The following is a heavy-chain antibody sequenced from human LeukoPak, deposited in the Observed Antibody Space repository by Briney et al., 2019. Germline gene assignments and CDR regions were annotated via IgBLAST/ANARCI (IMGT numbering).Heavy chain of an antibody. J-gene: IGHJ6*02. V-gene: IGHV4-34*01. D-gene: IGHD6-13*01. CDR2: INHSGGT. CDR3: ARGPLAAAGTLTYYYYGMDV. Sequence: SETLSLTCAVYGGSFSGYSWNWIRQPPVKGLEWIGEINHSGGTNYNPSLKSRVTISVDTSKKQFSLKLSSVTAADTAVYYCARGPLAAAGTLTYYYYGMDVWGQGTTVTVSS. CDR1: GGSFSGYS.